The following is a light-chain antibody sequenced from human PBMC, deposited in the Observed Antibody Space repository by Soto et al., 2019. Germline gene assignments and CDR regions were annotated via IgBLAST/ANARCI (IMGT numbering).Light chain of an antibody. CDR3: SSYTSSSTHVV. J-gene: IGLJ2*01. CDR1: SSDVGSYNR. V-gene: IGLV2-18*02. CDR2: EVS. Sequence: QSALTQPPSVSGSPGQSVTISCTGTSSDVGSYNRVSWYQQPPGTAPKLMIYEVSNRPSGVPDRFSGSKSGNTASLTISGLQAEDEADYCCSSYTSSSTHVVFGGGTKLTVL.